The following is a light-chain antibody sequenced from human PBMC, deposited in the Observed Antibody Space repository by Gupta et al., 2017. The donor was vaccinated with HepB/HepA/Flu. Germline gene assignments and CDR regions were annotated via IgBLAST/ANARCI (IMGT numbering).Light chain of an antibody. V-gene: IGKV3-11*01. CDR3: QQRSNWPLIT. Sequence: EIVLTQSPATLSVSPGERATLSCRASQSVSSYLAWYQQKTGQAPRLLIYDASNRATGIPARFSGSGSGTDFTLTSSSLEPEDFAVYYCQQRSNWPLITFGQGTRLEIK. CDR2: DAS. J-gene: IGKJ5*01. CDR1: QSVSSY.